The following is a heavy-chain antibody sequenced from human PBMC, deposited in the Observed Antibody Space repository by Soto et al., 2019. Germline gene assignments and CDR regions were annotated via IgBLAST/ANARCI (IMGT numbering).Heavy chain of an antibody. Sequence: QVQLVQSGAEEKKPGASVKVSCKASGYTFTSYAMHWVRQAPGQRLEWMGWINAGNGNTKYSQKLQGRVTINRDTSESTGYMELSSLRSEDTAVYCCARGWTPEGYGSSPPENWGQGTLVTVSS. V-gene: IGHV1-3*05. CDR2: INAGNGNT. D-gene: IGHD6-13*01. CDR3: ARGWTPEGYGSSPPEN. J-gene: IGHJ4*02. CDR1: GYTFTSYA.